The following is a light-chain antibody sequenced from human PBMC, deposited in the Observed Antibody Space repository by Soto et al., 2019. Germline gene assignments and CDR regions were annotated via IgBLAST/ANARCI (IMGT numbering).Light chain of an antibody. CDR3: QQYGTTLMYT. J-gene: IGKJ2*01. CDR1: QSVSSSS. Sequence: DIVLTQSQGTLSLSPGERATLSCRASQSVSSSSLAWYQQKPGQAPRLLIYGASSRATGIPDRFSGSGSGTDFTLTISRLEPEDFVVYYCQQYGTTLMYTFGQGTKADIK. CDR2: GAS. V-gene: IGKV3-20*01.